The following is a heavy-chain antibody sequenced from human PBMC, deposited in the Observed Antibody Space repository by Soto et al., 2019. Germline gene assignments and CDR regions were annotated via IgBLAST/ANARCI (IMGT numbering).Heavy chain of an antibody. D-gene: IGHD3-22*01. CDR2: IIPIFGTA. Sequence: QVQLVQSGAEVKKPGSSVKVSCKASGGTFSSYAISWVRQAPGQGLEWMGGIIPIFGTANYAQKFQGRVTIXXDXSXXTAYMELSSLRSEDTAVYYCARMGGYYLAAEYFQHWGQGTLVTVSS. CDR1: GGTFSSYA. J-gene: IGHJ1*01. V-gene: IGHV1-69*12. CDR3: ARMGGYYLAAEYFQH.